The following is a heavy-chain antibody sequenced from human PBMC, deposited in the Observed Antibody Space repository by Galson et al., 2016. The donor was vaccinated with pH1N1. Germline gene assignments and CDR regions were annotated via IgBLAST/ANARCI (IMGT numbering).Heavy chain of an antibody. D-gene: IGHD6-19*01. J-gene: IGHJ4*02. Sequence: SLRLSCATSGFTFSSYGMSWVRQAPGKGLEWVSAVSGNGISTYFADSVKGRFTISRDNSKSTLFLHMNSLRAEDTAIYYCVSPKTAHIPLAGLFHHWGQGALVTVSS. CDR3: VSPKTAHIPLAGLFHH. CDR2: VSGNGIST. CDR1: GFTFSSYG. V-gene: IGHV3-23*01.